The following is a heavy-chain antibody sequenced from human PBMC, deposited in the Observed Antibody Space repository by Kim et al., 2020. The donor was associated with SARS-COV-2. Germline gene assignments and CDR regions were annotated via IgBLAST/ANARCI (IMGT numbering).Heavy chain of an antibody. D-gene: IGHD3-10*01. Sequence: STYYADSGKGRFTISRDNSKNTLYLQMNSLRAEDTAVYYCARAGKDYGDHWGQGTLVTVSS. J-gene: IGHJ4*02. V-gene: IGHV3-53*01. CDR2: ST. CDR3: ARAGKDYGDH.